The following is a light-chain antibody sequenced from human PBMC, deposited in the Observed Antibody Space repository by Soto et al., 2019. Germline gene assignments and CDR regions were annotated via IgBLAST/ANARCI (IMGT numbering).Light chain of an antibody. CDR2: DAS. V-gene: IGKV3-11*01. J-gene: IGKJ4*01. CDR3: QWRSDWPPRLT. CDR1: ESIGNY. Sequence: EVVLTQSPATLSLSPGERATLSCRASESIGNYLAWYQQKLGQAPKLLIYDASHRAIGIPGRFSGGGSGTDFTLTISSLEHEDFAVYYCQWRSDWPPRLTFGGGTKVEIK.